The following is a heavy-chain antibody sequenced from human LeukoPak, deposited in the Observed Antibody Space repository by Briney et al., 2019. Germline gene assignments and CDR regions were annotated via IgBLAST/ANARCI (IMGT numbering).Heavy chain of an antibody. V-gene: IGHV4-59*01. J-gene: IGHJ4*02. CDR3: ARLPSAAGQEDNDY. D-gene: IGHD6-13*01. CDR2: IYYSGST. Sequence: PSETLSLTCAVYGGTFTGYYWSWIRQPPGKGLEWIGYIYYSGSTNYNPSLKSRVTISVDTSKNQFSLKLSSVTAADTAVYYCARLPSAAGQEDNDYWGQGTLVTVSS. CDR1: GGTFTGYY.